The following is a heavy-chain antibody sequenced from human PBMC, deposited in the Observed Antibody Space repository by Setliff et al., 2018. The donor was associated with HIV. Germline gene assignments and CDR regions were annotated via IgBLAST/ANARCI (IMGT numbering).Heavy chain of an antibody. V-gene: IGHV3-7*03. J-gene: IGHJ4*02. CDR3: ARDYTAMVHFGLDY. D-gene: IGHD5-18*01. Sequence: PGGSLRLSCAASGFTVSDNHMTWVRQAPGKGLEWVANINQDGSEKYYVDSVKGRFTISRDNAKNSLYLQMNSLRAEDTAVYYCARDYTAMVHFGLDYWGQGTLVTVSS. CDR2: INQDGSEK. CDR1: GFTVSDNH.